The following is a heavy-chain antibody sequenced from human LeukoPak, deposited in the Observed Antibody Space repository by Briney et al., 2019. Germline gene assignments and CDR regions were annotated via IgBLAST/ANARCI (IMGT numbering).Heavy chain of an antibody. CDR2: IYYSGKT. J-gene: IGHJ4*02. D-gene: IGHD5-18*01. V-gene: IGHV4-39*01. CDR3: ARHRGYTYDARDFDY. Sequence: PSETLSLTCTLSGGSVRSTIYYWGWLRQPPGKGLEWIGNIYYSGKTHYNPSLRSRVDISVDTSKNQFSLHLSSVTAAGTAVYYCARHRGYTYDARDFDYWGQGTLVTVSS. CDR1: GGSVRSTIYY.